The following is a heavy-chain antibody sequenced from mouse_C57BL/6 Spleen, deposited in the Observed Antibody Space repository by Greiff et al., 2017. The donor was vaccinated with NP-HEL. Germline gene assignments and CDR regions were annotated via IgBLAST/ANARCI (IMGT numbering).Heavy chain of an antibody. V-gene: IGHV3-6*01. CDR1: GYSITSGYY. CDR2: ISYDGSN. D-gene: IGHD2-1*01. Sequence: ESGPGLVKPSQSLSLTCSVTGYSITSGYYWNWIRQFPGNKLEWMGYISYDGSNNYNPSLKNRISITRDTSKNQFFLKLNSVTTEDTATYYCARVGNYVPAWFAYWGQGTLVTVSA. CDR3: ARVGNYVPAWFAY. J-gene: IGHJ3*01.